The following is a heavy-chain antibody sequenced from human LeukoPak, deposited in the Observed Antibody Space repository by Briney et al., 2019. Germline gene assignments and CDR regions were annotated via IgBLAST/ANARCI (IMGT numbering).Heavy chain of an antibody. CDR3: GRWGYFDSGNYFVVDY. D-gene: IGHD3-22*01. Sequence: SETLSLTCIVSGDSIRSYYWTWIRQAPGKALEWIGHIHNNGDIAYDFSLKSRVTISMDTSKNQFSLKLSSVTAADTAVYYCGRWGYFDSGNYFVVDYWGQGTVVTVSS. CDR1: GDSIRSYY. V-gene: IGHV4-59*01. J-gene: IGHJ4*02. CDR2: IHNNGDI.